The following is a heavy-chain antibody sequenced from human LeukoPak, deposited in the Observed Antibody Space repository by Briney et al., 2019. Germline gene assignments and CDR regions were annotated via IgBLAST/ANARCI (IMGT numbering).Heavy chain of an antibody. Sequence: GGSLRLSCAASGFTFSSYAMHWVRQAPGKGLEWVAVISYDGSNKYYADSVKGRFTVSRDNSKNTLYLQMNSLRAEDTAVYYCARNLYDYYYYGMDVWDHGTTVTVSS. CDR1: GFTFSSYA. J-gene: IGHJ6*02. V-gene: IGHV3-30-3*01. D-gene: IGHD5/OR15-5a*01. CDR2: ISYDGSNK. CDR3: ARNLYDYYYYGMDV.